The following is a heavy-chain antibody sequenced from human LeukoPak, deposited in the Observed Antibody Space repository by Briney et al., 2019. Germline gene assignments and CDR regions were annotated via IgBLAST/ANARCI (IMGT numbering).Heavy chain of an antibody. Sequence: GGSLRLSCVASGFIFSNHGMNWVRQAPGKGLEWVSTISGSGDSTYYADSVKGRFTTSRDNSKNTLYLQMNSLRVEDTAVYYCAKGAYYGDWGQGTLVTISS. CDR3: AKGAYYGD. D-gene: IGHD3-3*01. J-gene: IGHJ4*02. CDR1: GFIFSNHG. CDR2: ISGSGDST. V-gene: IGHV3-23*01.